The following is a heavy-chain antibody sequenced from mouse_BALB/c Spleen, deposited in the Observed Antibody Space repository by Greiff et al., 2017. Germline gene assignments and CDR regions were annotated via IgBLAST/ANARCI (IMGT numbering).Heavy chain of an antibody. D-gene: IGHD2-3*01. Sequence: VKLQQSAAELARPGASVKMSCKASGYTFTSYTMHWVKQRPGQGLEWIGYINPSSGYTEYNQKFKDKTTLTADKSSSTAYMQLSSLTSEDSAVYYCARCGGYYLYYFDYWGQGTTLTVSA. V-gene: IGHV1-4*02. J-gene: IGHJ2*01. CDR1: GYTFTSYT. CDR2: INPSSGYT. CDR3: ARCGGYYLYYFDY.